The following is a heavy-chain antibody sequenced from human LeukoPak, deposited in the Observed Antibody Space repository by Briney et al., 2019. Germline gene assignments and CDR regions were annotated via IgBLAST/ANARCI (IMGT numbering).Heavy chain of an antibody. D-gene: IGHD5-24*01. Sequence: GGSLRLSCAASGFTVSNNYMSWVRQAPGKGLEWVSVIYGGGSTSYADSVKGRLTISRDNSKNTLYLQMNSLRVDDTGVYYCARDRSDGNYYMVVWGKGTTVIVSS. CDR2: IYGGGST. CDR3: ARDRSDGNYYMVV. CDR1: GFTVSNNY. J-gene: IGHJ6*03. V-gene: IGHV3-53*01.